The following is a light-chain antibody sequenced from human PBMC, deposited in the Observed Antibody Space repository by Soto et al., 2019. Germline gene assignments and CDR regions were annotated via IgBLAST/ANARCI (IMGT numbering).Light chain of an antibody. Sequence: QSALTQPPSASGSPGQSVTISCTGTSSDVGSYNYVSWYQQHPGKAPKLMIYELFKRPSGVPDRFSGSKSGNTASLTVSGLQAEDEADYYCSSYAVSNNDVFGTGTKLTVL. CDR3: SSYAVSNNDV. V-gene: IGLV2-8*01. CDR2: ELF. CDR1: SSDVGSYNY. J-gene: IGLJ1*01.